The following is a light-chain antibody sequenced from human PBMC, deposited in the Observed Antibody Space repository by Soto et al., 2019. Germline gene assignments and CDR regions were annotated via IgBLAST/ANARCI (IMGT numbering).Light chain of an antibody. J-gene: IGKJ5*01. CDR2: DTS. CDR1: QGVSSN. V-gene: IGKV3-15*01. Sequence: EIVMTQSPATLAVSPGGRGTRACSASQGVSSNFAWYQQQPGQAPRLLIYDTSTRATGIPARFSGSGSGTEFTLPISSLQSEDFAVYYCQQYSNWPPITFGQGTRLEIK. CDR3: QQYSNWPPIT.